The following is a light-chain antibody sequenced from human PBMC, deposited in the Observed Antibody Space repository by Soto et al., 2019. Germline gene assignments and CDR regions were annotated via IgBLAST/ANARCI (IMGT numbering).Light chain of an antibody. V-gene: IGKV3-20*01. CDR3: QRYDSSSYT. J-gene: IGKJ2*01. CDR1: QSVSSSY. Sequence: EIVLTQSPGSLSLSPGERATVSCRASQSVSSSYLAWYQQRPGQAPRLLIFGASTRATDIPDRFSGSGSGTDITLTISRLEPEDFAVYYCQRYDSSSYTFGQGTKLQIK. CDR2: GAS.